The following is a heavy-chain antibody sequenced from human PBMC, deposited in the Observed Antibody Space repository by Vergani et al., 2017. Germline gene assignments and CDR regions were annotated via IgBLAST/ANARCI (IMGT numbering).Heavy chain of an antibody. D-gene: IGHD5-24*01. CDR2: ISGSGGST. J-gene: IGHJ3*02. V-gene: IGHV3-23*01. Sequence: EVQLLESGGGLVQPGGSLRLSCAASGFTFSSYAMSWVRQAPGKGLEWVSAISGSGGSTYYADSVKGRFTISRDNSKNTLYLQMNSLRAEDTAVYYCAKGXDGTPPPSVQSVGAFDIWGQGTMVTVSS. CDR3: AKGXDGTPPPSVQSVGAFDI. CDR1: GFTFSSYA.